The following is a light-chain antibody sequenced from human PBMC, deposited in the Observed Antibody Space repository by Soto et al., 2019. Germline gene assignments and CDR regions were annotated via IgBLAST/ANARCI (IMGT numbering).Light chain of an antibody. Sequence: EIVMTQSPATLSVSPGERATLSCRASQSVSNNLAWYQQKPGQAPRLLIYDASTRATGIPARFSGSGSGTEFTLTISSLQSEDSAVYYCQQYNYWPPWTFGQGTKVDIK. CDR2: DAS. CDR3: QQYNYWPPWT. V-gene: IGKV3-15*01. CDR1: QSVSNN. J-gene: IGKJ1*01.